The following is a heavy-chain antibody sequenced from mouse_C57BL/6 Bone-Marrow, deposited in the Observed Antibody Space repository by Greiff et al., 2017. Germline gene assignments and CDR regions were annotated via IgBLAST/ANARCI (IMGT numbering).Heavy chain of an antibody. CDR3: VTTVVDYAMDY. CDR1: GFTFSSYA. Sequence: EVQLVESGEGLVQPGGSMKLSCAASGFTFSSYAMSWVRQTPEKRLEWVAYISSGGDYIYYADTVKVRFTISRDNARNTLYLPMSRLKSEDTAMYYSVTTVVDYAMDYLGPGTSVTGSS. CDR2: ISSGGDYI. V-gene: IGHV5-9-1*02. D-gene: IGHD1-1*01. J-gene: IGHJ4*01.